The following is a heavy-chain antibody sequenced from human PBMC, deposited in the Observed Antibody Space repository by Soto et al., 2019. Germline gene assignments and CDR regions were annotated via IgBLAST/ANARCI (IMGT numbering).Heavy chain of an antibody. V-gene: IGHV4-31*03. CDR3: ARVTESYWYFDL. CDR1: GGSISSGGYY. CDR2: IYYSGST. Sequence: QVQLQESGPGLVKPSQTLSLTCTVSGGSISSGGYYWSWIRQHPGKGLEWIGYIYYSGSTYYNPSLKSRXXIXVXXSKNQFSLKLSSVTAADTAVYYCARVTESYWYFDLWGRGTLVTVSS. D-gene: IGHD2-8*02. J-gene: IGHJ2*01.